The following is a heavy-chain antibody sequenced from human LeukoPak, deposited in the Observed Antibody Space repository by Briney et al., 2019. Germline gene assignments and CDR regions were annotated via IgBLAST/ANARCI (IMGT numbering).Heavy chain of an antibody. D-gene: IGHD5-18*01. J-gene: IGHJ4*02. CDR3: ARGPWLVSDITSFDY. Sequence: GGSLRLSCITSGFSFSTYGMHWVRQAPGKGLEWVALIWNDGSKTYHAESVKDRFTISRDNSQNTLYLQMNSLRHEDTAVYYCARGPWLVSDITSFDYWGQGTLVIVSS. CDR1: GFSFSTYG. V-gene: IGHV3-33*01. CDR2: IWNDGSKT.